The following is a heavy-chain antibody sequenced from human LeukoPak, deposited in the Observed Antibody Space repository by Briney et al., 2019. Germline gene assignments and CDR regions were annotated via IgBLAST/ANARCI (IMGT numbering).Heavy chain of an antibody. V-gene: IGHV3-23*01. Sequence: GPLRLSCAASGFTFSSNDMSWVRQAPGKGLEWVSGISGTDGSRSYADSVKGRFTISRDNSKNTLFLQMSSLRAEDTAVYYCAKKYSNSWPAFAYWGQGTLVTVSS. CDR3: AKKYSNSWPAFAY. J-gene: IGHJ4*02. CDR1: GFTFSSND. D-gene: IGHD4-11*01. CDR2: ISGTDGSR.